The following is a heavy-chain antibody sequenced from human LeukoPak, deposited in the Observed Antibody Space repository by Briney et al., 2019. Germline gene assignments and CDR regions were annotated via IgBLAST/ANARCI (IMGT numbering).Heavy chain of an antibody. Sequence: GGSLRLSCAASGFTSSGSAMHWVRQASGKGLEWVGRIRSKANSYATAYAASVKGRFTISRDDSKNTAYLQMNSLKTEDTAVYYCTRHLGDGYNSPFDYWGQGTLVTVSS. CDR3: TRHLGDGYNSPFDY. CDR2: IRSKANSYAT. CDR1: GFTSSGSA. V-gene: IGHV3-73*01. D-gene: IGHD5-24*01. J-gene: IGHJ4*02.